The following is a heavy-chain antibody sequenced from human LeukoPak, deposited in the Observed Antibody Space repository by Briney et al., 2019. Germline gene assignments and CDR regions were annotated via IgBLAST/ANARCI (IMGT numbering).Heavy chain of an antibody. CDR3: ARAYGSGENWFDS. Sequence: PSETLSLTCAVYGGSFSGYYWTWIRQPPGKGLEWIGESYQSGSTNYNPSLKSRVTISVDTSKNQFSLKVTSVTAADTAVYYCARAYGSGENWFDSWGQGTLVTVSS. J-gene: IGHJ5*01. CDR1: GGSFSGYY. V-gene: IGHV4-34*01. CDR2: SYQSGST. D-gene: IGHD3-10*01.